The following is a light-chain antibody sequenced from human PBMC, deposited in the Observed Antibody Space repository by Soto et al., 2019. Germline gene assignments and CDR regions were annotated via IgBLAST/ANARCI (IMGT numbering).Light chain of an antibody. Sequence: QSALTQPASVSGSPGQSITISCTGTSSDVGGYNLVSWYQQHPGKAPKLMIYEGSKRPSGVSNRFSGSKSGNTASLTISGLQAEDEADYYCCSYAGXSTFYVFGTGTKVTXL. J-gene: IGLJ1*01. V-gene: IGLV2-23*01. CDR3: CSYAGXSTFYV. CDR1: SSDVGGYNL. CDR2: EGS.